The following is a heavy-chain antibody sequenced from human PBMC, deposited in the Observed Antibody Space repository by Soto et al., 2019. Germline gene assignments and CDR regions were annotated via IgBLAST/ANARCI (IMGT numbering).Heavy chain of an antibody. J-gene: IGHJ4*02. CDR1: GGTFSSYA. CDR2: IIPIFGTA. D-gene: IGHD6-6*01. V-gene: IGHV1-69*13. Sequence: SVKVSCKASGGTFSSYAISWVRQAPGQGLEWMGGIIPIFGTANYAQKFQGRVTITADESTSTAYMELSSLRSEDTAVYYCARSSRIAARPVNFAYWGQGTLVTVSS. CDR3: ARSSRIAARPVNFAY.